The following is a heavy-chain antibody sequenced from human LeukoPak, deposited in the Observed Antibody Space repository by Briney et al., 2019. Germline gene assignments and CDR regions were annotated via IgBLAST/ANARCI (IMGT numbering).Heavy chain of an antibody. D-gene: IGHD5-18*01. CDR3: ARHRIQPPVLMDV. Sequence: PSETLSLPCTVSGGSTASSSHYWGWIRQSPGKGLEWIAIMYYTGSTYYNPPLKSRVTISVDTSKNQFSLKLTSVPAADTAVYYCARHRIQPPVLMDVWGQGTTVTVSS. V-gene: IGHV4-39*01. CDR2: MYYTGST. CDR1: GGSTASSSHY. J-gene: IGHJ6*02.